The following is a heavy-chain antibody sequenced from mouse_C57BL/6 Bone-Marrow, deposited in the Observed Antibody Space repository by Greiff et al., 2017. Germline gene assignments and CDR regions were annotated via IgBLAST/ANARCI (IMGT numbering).Heavy chain of an antibody. V-gene: IGHV1-53*01. D-gene: IGHD2-4*01. CDR3: ARCDLLGLRLGAYYYAMDY. CDR1: GYTFTSYW. CDR2: INPSNGGT. J-gene: IGHJ4*01. Sequence: QVQLQQSGTELVKPGASVKLSCKASGYTFTSYWMHWVKQRPGQGLEWIGNINPSNGGTNYNEKFKSKATLTVDKSSSTAYMQLSSLTSEDSAVYYCARCDLLGLRLGAYYYAMDYWGQGTSVTVSS.